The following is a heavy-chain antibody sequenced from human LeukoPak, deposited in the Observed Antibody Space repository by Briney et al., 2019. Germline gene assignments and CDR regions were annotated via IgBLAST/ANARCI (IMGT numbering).Heavy chain of an antibody. Sequence: SETLSLTCTVSGGSISSYYWSWIRQPPGKGLEWIGYIYYSGSTNYNPSLKSRVTISVDTSKNQFSLKLSSVTAADTAVYYCARANGPDMVRGVIPDYWGQGTLVTVSS. J-gene: IGHJ4*02. V-gene: IGHV4-59*01. CDR1: GGSISSYY. D-gene: IGHD3-10*01. CDR2: IYYSGST. CDR3: ARANGPDMVRGVIPDY.